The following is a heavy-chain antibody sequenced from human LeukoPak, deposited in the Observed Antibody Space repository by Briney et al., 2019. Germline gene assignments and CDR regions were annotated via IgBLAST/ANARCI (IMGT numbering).Heavy chain of an antibody. CDR1: GDSISSSNYY. CDR3: ARLYYYDSSGPPL. J-gene: IGHJ4*02. V-gene: IGHV4-39*02. CDR2: IYYSGRT. D-gene: IGHD3-22*01. Sequence: KTSETLSLTCTISGDSISSSNYYWGWIRQPPGKGLEWIGNIYYSGRTYYNPSLKSRVTISVDTSKNDFSLKLSSVTAADTAVYYCARLYYYDSSGPPLWGQGTMVAVSS.